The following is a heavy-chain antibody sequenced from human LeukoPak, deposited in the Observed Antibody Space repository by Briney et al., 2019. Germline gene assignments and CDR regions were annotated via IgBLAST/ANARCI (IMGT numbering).Heavy chain of an antibody. D-gene: IGHD3-10*01. V-gene: IGHV3-21*01. CDR2: ISSSSSYI. CDR3: ARIGEGFYYYYGMDV. J-gene: IGHJ6*02. CDR1: GFTFSSYS. Sequence: PGGSLRLSCAASGFTFSSYSMNWVRQAPGKGLEWVSSISSSSSYIYYADSVKGRFTISRDNAKNSLYLQMNSLRAEDTAVYYCARIGEGFYYYYGMDVWGQGTTVTVSS.